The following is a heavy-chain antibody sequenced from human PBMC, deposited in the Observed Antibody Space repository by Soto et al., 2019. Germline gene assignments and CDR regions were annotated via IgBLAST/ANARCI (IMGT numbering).Heavy chain of an antibody. J-gene: IGHJ6*02. CDR1: GGSISSSSYY. V-gene: IGHV4-61*05. D-gene: IGHD1-26*01. Sequence: SETLSLTCTVSGGSISSSSYYWGWIRQHPGKGLEWIGYIYYSGSTYYNPSLKSRVTISVDKSKNQFSLKLSSVTAADTAVYYCARVSGSYYYGMDVWGQGTTVTVSS. CDR2: IYYSGST. CDR3: ARVSGSYYYGMDV.